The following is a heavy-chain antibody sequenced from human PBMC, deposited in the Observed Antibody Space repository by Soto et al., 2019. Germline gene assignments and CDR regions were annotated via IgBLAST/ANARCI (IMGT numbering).Heavy chain of an antibody. D-gene: IGHD6-13*01. CDR3: ASVYSSSQYYYYGVDV. CDR2: IIPIFGTA. V-gene: IGHV1-69*13. CDR1: GGTFGSYA. J-gene: IGHJ6*02. Sequence: SVKFSCKAAGGTFGSYAISCVRRAPGQGLEWMGGIIPIFGTANYAQKFQGRVPITADDSTSTAYMELSSLRSEDTAVYYCASVYSSSQYYYYGVDVWGQGPTVTVSS.